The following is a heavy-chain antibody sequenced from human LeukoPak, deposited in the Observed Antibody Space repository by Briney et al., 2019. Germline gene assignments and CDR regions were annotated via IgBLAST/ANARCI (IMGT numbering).Heavy chain of an antibody. D-gene: IGHD6-13*01. J-gene: IGHJ4*02. CDR2: MYYSGST. V-gene: IGHV4-59*08. Sequence: PSETLSLTCTVSGGSISSYLWSWIRQPPGKGREWIGHMYYSGSTNYNPSLKSRVTISVDTSKNHLSLKLSFVTAADTAVYYCATSSWYRFDYWGQGTLASVSS. CDR3: ATSSWYRFDY. CDR1: GGSISSYL.